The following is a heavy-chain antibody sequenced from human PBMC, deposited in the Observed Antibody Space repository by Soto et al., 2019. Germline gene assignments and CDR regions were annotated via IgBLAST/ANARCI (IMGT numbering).Heavy chain of an antibody. J-gene: IGHJ6*02. Sequence: QVQLVQSGAEVKEPGASVKVSCKASGYTFTSYYMHWVRQAPGQGLEWMGIINPSGGSTSYAQKFQGRVTMTRDTSTSTVYMELSSLRSEDTAVYYCARDGGYRGYDIYYGMDVWGQGTTVTVSS. CDR1: GYTFTSYY. CDR3: ARDGGYRGYDIYYGMDV. D-gene: IGHD5-12*01. CDR2: INPSGGST. V-gene: IGHV1-46*01.